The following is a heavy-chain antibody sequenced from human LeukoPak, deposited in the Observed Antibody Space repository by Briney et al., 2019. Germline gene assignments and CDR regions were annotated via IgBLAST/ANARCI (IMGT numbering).Heavy chain of an antibody. V-gene: IGHV3-53*01. CDR2: IYSGGST. CDR1: GFTVSSNY. D-gene: IGHD5-12*01. Sequence: GGSLRLSCAASGFTVSSNYMSWVRQAPGKGLEWVSEIYSGGSTYYADSVKGRFTISRDNSKNTLYLQMNSLRAEDTAVYYCARVRVATIGAFDIWGQGTMVTVSS. J-gene: IGHJ3*02. CDR3: ARVRVATIGAFDI.